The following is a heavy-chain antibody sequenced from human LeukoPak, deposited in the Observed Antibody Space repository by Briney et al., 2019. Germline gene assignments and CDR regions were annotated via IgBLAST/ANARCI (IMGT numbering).Heavy chain of an antibody. CDR1: GGYITSSDW. CDR2: IYHSGST. V-gene: IGHV4-4*02. J-gene: IGHJ4*02. CDR3: ASSIVATTPAY. D-gene: IGHD5-12*01. Sequence: GTLSLTCAVSGGYITSSDWWSWVRQPPGKGLEWNGEIYHSGSTNYNSSLKSRVTISVDKSKNQFSLKLSSVTAADTAVYYCASSIVATTPAYWGQGTLVTVSS.